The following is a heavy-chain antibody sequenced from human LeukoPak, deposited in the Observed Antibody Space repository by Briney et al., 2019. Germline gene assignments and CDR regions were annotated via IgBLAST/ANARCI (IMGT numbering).Heavy chain of an antibody. V-gene: IGHV3-11*01. CDR3: ARDLKTMVRVFDI. J-gene: IGHJ3*02. CDR2: ISSSGSTI. Sequence: GGSLRLSCAASGFTSSDYYMSWIRQAPGKGLEWVSYISSSGSTIYYADSVKGRFTISRDNAKNSLYLQMNSLRAEDTAVYYCARDLKTMVRVFDIWGQGTMVTVSS. CDR1: GFTSSDYY. D-gene: IGHD3-10*01.